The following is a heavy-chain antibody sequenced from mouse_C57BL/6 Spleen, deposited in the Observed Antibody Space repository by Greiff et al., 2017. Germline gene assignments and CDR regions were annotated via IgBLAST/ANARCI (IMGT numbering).Heavy chain of an antibody. CDR1: GFTFSDYG. V-gene: IGHV5-17*01. CDR2: ISSGSSTI. J-gene: IGHJ4*01. CDR3: ARGSPYYYAMDY. Sequence: EVMLVESGGGLVKPGGSLKLSCAASGFTFSDYGMHWVRQAPEKGLEWVAYISSGSSTIYYADTVQGRFTISRDNAKNTLFLQMTRLRSEDTAMYYCARGSPYYYAMDYWGQGTSVTVSS.